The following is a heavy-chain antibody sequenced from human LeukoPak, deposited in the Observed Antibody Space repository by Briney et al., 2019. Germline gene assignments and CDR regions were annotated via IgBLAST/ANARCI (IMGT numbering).Heavy chain of an antibody. V-gene: IGHV4-59*08. Sequence: SETLSLTCTVSGGSISSYYWSWIRQPPGKGLEWIGYIYYSGSTYYNPSLKSRVTISVDTSKNQFSLKLSSVTAADTAVYYCARGSEQLVSAFDIWGQGTMVTVSS. J-gene: IGHJ3*02. D-gene: IGHD6-6*01. CDR2: IYYSGST. CDR3: ARGSEQLVSAFDI. CDR1: GGSISSYY.